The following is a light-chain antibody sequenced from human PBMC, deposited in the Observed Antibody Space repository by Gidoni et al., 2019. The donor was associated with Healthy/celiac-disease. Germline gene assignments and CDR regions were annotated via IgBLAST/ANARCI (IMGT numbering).Light chain of an antibody. CDR3: NSRDSSGNHLV. J-gene: IGLJ2*01. CDR1: SLRSYY. V-gene: IGLV3-19*01. Sequence: SSELTQDPAVYVALGQTVRITCQGDSLRSYYESGYQQKPGQAPVLVIYGKNNRPSGIPDRFSGSSSGNTASLTITGAQAEDEADYYCNSRDSSGNHLVFGGGTKLTVL. CDR2: GKN.